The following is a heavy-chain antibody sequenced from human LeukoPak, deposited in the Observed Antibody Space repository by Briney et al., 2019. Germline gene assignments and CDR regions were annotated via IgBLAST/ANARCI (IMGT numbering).Heavy chain of an antibody. CDR2: INSDVSST. CDR1: GFTFSSYW. J-gene: IGHJ4*02. D-gene: IGHD5-12*01. Sequence: GGSLRLSCAASGFTFSSYWMHWVRQAPGKGLVWVSRINSDVSSTSYADSVKGRLTISRDNAKNTLYLQMNSLRVEDTAVYYCARGDGYAQRDWGQGTLVTVSS. CDR3: ARGDGYAQRD. V-gene: IGHV3-74*01.